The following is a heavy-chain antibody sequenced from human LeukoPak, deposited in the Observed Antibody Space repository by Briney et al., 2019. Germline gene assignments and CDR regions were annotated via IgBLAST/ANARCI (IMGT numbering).Heavy chain of an antibody. D-gene: IGHD3-10*01. CDR1: GISLSNYA. CDR3: AKRGVVIRGILVIGYHQEAYHYDY. J-gene: IGHJ4*02. Sequence: GGYLRLSCVVSGISLSNYAMSWVRQAPGKGLEWVSYISERGGTTTYADSVKGRFTISRDNSLNTMYLQMSSLRAEDTAVYFCAKRGVVIRGILVIGYHQEAYHYDYWGQGVLVTVSS. V-gene: IGHV3-23*01. CDR2: ISERGGTT.